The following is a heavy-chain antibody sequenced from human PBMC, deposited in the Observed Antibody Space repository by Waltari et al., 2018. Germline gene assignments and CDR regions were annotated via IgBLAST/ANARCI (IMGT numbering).Heavy chain of an antibody. J-gene: IGHJ3*02. V-gene: IGHV1-8*01. Sequence: QVQLVQSGAEVKKPGASVKVSCKASGYTFTSYDINWVRQASGKGLEWMGWMNPNSGNTGYAQKFQGRVTMTRNTSISTAYMELSSLRSEDTAVYYCARGGLRFLEWLALNDAFDIWGQGTMVTVSS. CDR2: MNPNSGNT. CDR1: GYTFTSYD. CDR3: ARGGLRFLEWLALNDAFDI. D-gene: IGHD3-3*01.